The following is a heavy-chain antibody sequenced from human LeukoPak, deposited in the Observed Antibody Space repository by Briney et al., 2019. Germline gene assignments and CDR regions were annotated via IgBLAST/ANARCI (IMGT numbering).Heavy chain of an antibody. Sequence: GASVKVSCKASGGTFSSYAISWVRQAPGQGLEWMGGIIPIFGTANYAQKFQGRVTITADESTSTAYMELSSLRSEDTAVYYCARGSSGYTPFDYWGQGTLVTVSS. CDR2: IIPIFGTA. V-gene: IGHV1-69*01. D-gene: IGHD3-22*01. CDR1: GGTFSSYA. J-gene: IGHJ4*02. CDR3: ARGSSGYTPFDY.